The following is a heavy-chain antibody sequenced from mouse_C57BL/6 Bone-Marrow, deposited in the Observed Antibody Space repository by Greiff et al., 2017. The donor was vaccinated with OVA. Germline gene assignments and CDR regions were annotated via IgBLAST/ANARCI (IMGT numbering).Heavy chain of an antibody. CDR2: IHPNSGST. CDR1: GYTFTSYW. V-gene: IGHV1-64*01. Sequence: QVQLQQSGAELVKPGASVKLSCKASGYTFTSYWMHWVKQRPGQGLEWIGMIHPNSGSTNYNEKFKSKATLTVDKSSSAAYMQLSSLTSEDSAVYYCASSYWYFDVWGTGTTVTVSS. J-gene: IGHJ1*03. CDR3: ASSYWYFDV.